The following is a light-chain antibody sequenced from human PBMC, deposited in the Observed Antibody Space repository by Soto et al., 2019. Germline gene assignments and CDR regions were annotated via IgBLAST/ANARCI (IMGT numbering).Light chain of an antibody. CDR3: SSFAPSYRVI. J-gene: IGLJ2*01. V-gene: IGLV2-11*01. CDR2: DVF. Sequence: QSVLTQPRSVSGSPGHSVTISCFGTSSDIGSYNAVSWYQQHPGKAPKLIIFDVFERPSGVPDRFSGSKSGNSASLTISGLQAEDESGYYCSSFAPSYRVIFGGGTQLTVL. CDR1: SSDIGSYNA.